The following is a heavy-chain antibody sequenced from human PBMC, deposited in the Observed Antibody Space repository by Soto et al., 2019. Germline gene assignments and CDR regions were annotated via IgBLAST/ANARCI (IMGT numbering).Heavy chain of an antibody. D-gene: IGHD2-15*01. V-gene: IGHV4-30-2*01. CDR1: GGSISSGGYS. CDR3: AREVRAVVAFDI. CDR2: IYHSGST. J-gene: IGHJ3*02. Sequence: QLQLQESGSGLVKPSQTLSLTCAVSGGSISSGGYSWSWIRQPPGKGLEWIGYIYHSGSTYYNPSLKSRVTISVDRSKNQFSLQLSSVTAADTAVYYCAREVRAVVAFDIWGQGTMVTGSS.